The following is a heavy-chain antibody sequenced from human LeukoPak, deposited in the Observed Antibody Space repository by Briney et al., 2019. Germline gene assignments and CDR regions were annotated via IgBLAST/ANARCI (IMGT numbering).Heavy chain of an antibody. CDR3: AREIPLLGYCSSTSCYSHYFDY. CDR2: IIPIFGTA. J-gene: IGHJ4*02. CDR1: GGTFSSCA. V-gene: IGHV1-69*13. Sequence: SVKVSCKASGGTFSSCAISWVRQAPGQGLEWMGGIIPIFGTANYAQKFQGRVTITADESTSTAYMELSSLRSEDTAVYYCAREIPLLGYCSSTSCYSHYFDYWGQGTLVTVSS. D-gene: IGHD2-2*01.